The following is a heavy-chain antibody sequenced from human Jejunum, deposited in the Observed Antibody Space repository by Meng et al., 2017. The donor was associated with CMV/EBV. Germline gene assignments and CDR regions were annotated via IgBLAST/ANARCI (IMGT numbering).Heavy chain of an antibody. V-gene: IGHV4-59*01. CDR2: IHYSGTP. Sequence: SCGAISPYCSSWSRQSPEKGLEWIGYIHYSGTPNYNPSLKSRITISVDTSKNQFSLKLTSVTTADTAVYYCARALGDIVTADGMDVWGQGTTVTVSS. J-gene: IGHJ6*02. CDR3: ARALGDIVTADGMDV. D-gene: IGHD5-12*01. CDR1: CGAISPYC.